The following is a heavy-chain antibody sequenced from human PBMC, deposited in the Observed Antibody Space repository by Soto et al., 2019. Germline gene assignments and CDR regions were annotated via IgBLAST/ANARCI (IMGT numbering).Heavy chain of an antibody. CDR1: GFSFNTYG. J-gene: IGHJ4*02. Sequence: QVQLVESGGAVVQPGKSLRLSCAASGFSFNTYGMYWVRQAPGKGLEWVAAISYDGSIQYHADSVKGRFTISRDNSKSTLYLQMNSLRVEDTAVYYCAKDIVKYTYGACDYWGQGALVTVSS. CDR2: ISYDGSIQ. CDR3: AKDIVKYTYGACDY. D-gene: IGHD5-18*01. V-gene: IGHV3-30*18.